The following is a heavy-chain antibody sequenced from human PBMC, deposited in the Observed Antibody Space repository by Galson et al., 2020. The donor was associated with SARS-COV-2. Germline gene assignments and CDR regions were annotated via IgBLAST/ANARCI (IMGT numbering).Heavy chain of an antibody. D-gene: IGHD6-13*01. CDR1: GYTFTGYY. Sequence: ASVKVSCKASGYTFTGYYMHWVRQAPGQGLEWMGWINPNSGGTNYAQKFQGRVTMTRDTSISTAYMELSRLRSDDTAVYYCARESLYSSSWCEYWGQGTLVTVSS. J-gene: IGHJ4*02. CDR2: INPNSGGT. CDR3: ARESLYSSSWCEY. V-gene: IGHV1-2*02.